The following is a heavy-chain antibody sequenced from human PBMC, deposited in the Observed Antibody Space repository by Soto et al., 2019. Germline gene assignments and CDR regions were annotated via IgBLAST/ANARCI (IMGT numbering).Heavy chain of an antibody. V-gene: IGHV5-51*01. CDR2: IYPGDSDT. Sequence: PGESLKISCKGSGYSFTSYWIGWVRQMPGKGLEWMGIIYPGDSDTRYSPSFQGQVTISADKSISTAYLQWSSLKASDTAMYYCARLVGAVTPSAYYYGMDVWGQGTTVTVSS. CDR1: GYSFTSYW. J-gene: IGHJ6*02. CDR3: ARLVGAVTPSAYYYGMDV. D-gene: IGHD4-4*01.